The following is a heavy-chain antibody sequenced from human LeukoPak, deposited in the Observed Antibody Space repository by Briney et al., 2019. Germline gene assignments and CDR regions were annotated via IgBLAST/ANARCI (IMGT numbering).Heavy chain of an antibody. D-gene: IGHD1-26*01. CDR2: IWYDGSNK. CDR1: GYTFTGYY. V-gene: IGHV3-33*01. J-gene: IGHJ4*02. CDR3: ARDAGACGY. Sequence: SCKASGYTFTGYYMHWVRQAPGKGLEWVAVIWYDGSNKYYADSVKGRFTISRDNSKNTLYLQMNSLRAEDTAVYYCARDAGACGYWGQGTLVTVSS.